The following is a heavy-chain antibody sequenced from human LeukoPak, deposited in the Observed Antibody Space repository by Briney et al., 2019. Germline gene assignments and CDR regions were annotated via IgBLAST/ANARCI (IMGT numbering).Heavy chain of an antibody. J-gene: IGHJ4*02. Sequence: GVSLRLSCATSGFTFSSYTMIWVRQAPGKGLEWVSIIGASGGDIHYADSVKGRFSISRDNPKNTLTLQMNSLRVDDTAVYYCARDPNWGSGYWGQGTLVTVSS. CDR2: IGASGGDI. CDR3: ARDPNWGSGY. CDR1: GFTFSSYT. V-gene: IGHV3-23*01. D-gene: IGHD7-27*01.